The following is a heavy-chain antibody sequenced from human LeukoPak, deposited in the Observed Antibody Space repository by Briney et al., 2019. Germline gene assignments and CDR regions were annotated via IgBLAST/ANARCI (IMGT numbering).Heavy chain of an antibody. CDR3: ARGGSYGDH. V-gene: IGHV3-74*01. CDR1: GFTFTRYW. D-gene: IGHD3-16*01. Sequence: QPGGSLRLSCTASGFTFTRYWMHWVRQAPGKGLVWVSRVNPDGSSVTYGDSVKGRFTSSRDNAKNTLYLQMNSLRAEDMAVYYCARGGSYGDHWGQGILVTVSS. CDR2: VNPDGSSV. J-gene: IGHJ4*02.